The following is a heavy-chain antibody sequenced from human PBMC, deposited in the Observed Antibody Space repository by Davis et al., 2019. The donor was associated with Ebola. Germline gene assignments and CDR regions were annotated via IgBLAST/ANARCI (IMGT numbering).Heavy chain of an antibody. J-gene: IGHJ3*02. CDR3: ARGYGYNDAFNI. CDR2: INTYGGTT. CDR1: GYSFTTYY. Sequence: ASVKVSCKASGYSFTTYYIHWVRQAPGQGLEWMGIINTYGGTTTYAQSLQDRVTMTRDTSTDTVYMELNSLRSDDTAVYYFARGYGYNDAFNIWGQGTMITVSS. V-gene: IGHV1-46*01. D-gene: IGHD5-24*01.